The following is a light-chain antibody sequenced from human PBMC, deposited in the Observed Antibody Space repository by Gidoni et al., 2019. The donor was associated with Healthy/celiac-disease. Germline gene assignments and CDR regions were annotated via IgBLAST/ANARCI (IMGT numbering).Light chain of an antibody. CDR3: SSYTSSSTLVV. J-gene: IGLJ2*01. CDR2: DVS. CDR1: SSDVGGYNY. V-gene: IGLV2-14*01. Sequence: QSALTQPASVSGYPGQSITISCTGTSSDVGGYNYVSWYQQHPGKAPKLMIYDVSNRPSGVSNRFSGSKSGNTASLTISGLQAEDEADYYCSSYTSSSTLVVVGGGTKLT.